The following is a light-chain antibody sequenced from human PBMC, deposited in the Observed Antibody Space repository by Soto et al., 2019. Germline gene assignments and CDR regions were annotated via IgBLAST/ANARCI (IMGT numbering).Light chain of an antibody. CDR2: EVS. CDR3: SSYTSSTTLPV. J-gene: IGLJ2*01. Sequence: QSVLTQPASVSGSPGQSITISCTGTSSDMGGYNYVSWYQKHPGKAPKLMIYEVSNRPAGVSSRFSGSKSGNTASLTLSGLQAEDEADYYCSSYTSSTTLPVFGGGTKLTVL. V-gene: IGLV2-14*01. CDR1: SSDMGGYNY.